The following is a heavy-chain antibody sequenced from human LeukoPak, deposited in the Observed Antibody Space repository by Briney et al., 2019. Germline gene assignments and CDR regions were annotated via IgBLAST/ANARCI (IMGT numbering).Heavy chain of an antibody. J-gene: IGHJ4*02. CDR3: ARDPADDPTHFDY. CDR2: IKEDGSEK. Sequence: PGGSLRLSCAASGFTFSSYWMSWLRQAPGKGLEWVANIKEDGSEKHYVDSVKGRFTISRDNAKNSLYLQMNSLRAEDTAVYYCARDPADDPTHFDYWGQGTLVTVSS. CDR1: GFTFSSYW. V-gene: IGHV3-7*01.